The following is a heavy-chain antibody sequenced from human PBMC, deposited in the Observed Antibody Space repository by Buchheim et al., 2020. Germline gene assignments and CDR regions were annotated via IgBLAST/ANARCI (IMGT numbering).Heavy chain of an antibody. J-gene: IGHJ1*01. CDR1: GFTFSNYA. CDR2: MTDSGDNT. D-gene: IGHD5/OR15-5a*01. Sequence: EVQLLESGGGLVQPGGSLRLSCAASGFTFSNYAVTWVRQAPGKGLEWVSTMTDSGDNTYYADSVKGRFTISRDNSKNTLYLQMNSLRAEDTAVYYCVKRSGVFFQHWGQGTL. CDR3: VKRSGVFFQH. V-gene: IGHV3-23*01.